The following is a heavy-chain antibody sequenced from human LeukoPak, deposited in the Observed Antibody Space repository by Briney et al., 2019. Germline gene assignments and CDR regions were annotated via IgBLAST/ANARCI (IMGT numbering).Heavy chain of an antibody. CDR2: ISASGGT. CDR1: GGSISSGTYY. CDR3: ARTLLPAIRGAFDI. J-gene: IGHJ3*02. Sequence: SQTLSLTCSVSGGSISSGTYYWSWIRQSAGKGLEWIGRISASGGTNYNPSLSSRVTISIDTSKNQFSLKLISVTAADTAVYYCARTLLPAIRGAFDIWGQGTMVTVSS. V-gene: IGHV4-61*02. D-gene: IGHD2-2*01.